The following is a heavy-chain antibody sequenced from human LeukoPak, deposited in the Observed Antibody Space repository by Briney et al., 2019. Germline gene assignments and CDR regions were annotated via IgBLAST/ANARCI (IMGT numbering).Heavy chain of an antibody. CDR2: IIPIFGIA. D-gene: IGHD4-17*01. CDR3: ARGNGDYDVH. V-gene: IGHV1-69*17. CDR1: GGTFSSYA. Sequence: EASVKVSCKASGGTFSSYAISWVRQAPGQGLEWMGGIIPIFGIANYAQKFQGRVTITADRSTSTAYMEPSSLRSEDTAVYYCARGNGDYDVHWGQGTLVTVSS. J-gene: IGHJ4*02.